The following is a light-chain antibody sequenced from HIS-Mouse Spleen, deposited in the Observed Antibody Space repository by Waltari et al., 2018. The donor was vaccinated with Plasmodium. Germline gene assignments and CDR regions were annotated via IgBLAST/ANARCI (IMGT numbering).Light chain of an antibody. CDR2: QDS. CDR3: QAWDSSTVV. J-gene: IGLJ2*01. V-gene: IGLV3-1*01. Sequence: SYELTQPTSVSVSPGQTASITCSGDKLGDKYACWYQQKQGQSPVLVIYQDSKRPSGIPERFSGSNSGNTATLTISGTQAMDEADYYCQAWDSSTVVFGGGTKLTVL. CDR1: KLGDKY.